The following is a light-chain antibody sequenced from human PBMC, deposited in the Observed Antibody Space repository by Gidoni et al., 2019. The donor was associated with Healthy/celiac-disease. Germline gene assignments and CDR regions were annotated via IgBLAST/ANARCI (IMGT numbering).Light chain of an antibody. CDR1: QSLCSY. CDR2: ASS. Sequence: DIQMTQSPSSLSASVGDRVTITCRASQSLCSYLNWYQQKPGKASKPLIYASSSLQSGVPSKFSGSGSGTDFTLTISSLQPEDFATYYCQQSYSTLALTFGGGTKVEIE. CDR3: QQSYSTLALT. J-gene: IGKJ4*01. V-gene: IGKV1-39*01.